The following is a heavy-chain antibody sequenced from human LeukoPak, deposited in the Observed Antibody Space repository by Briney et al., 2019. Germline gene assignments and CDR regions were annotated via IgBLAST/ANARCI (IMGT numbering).Heavy chain of an antibody. J-gene: IGHJ4*02. CDR2: FSISGGST. CDR3: AKLTGTSGY. D-gene: IGHD1-20*01. V-gene: IGHV3-23*01. Sequence: GGSLRLSCAASGFTFSSYAMSWVRQAPGKGLEWVSTFSISGGSTHYIDSVKGRFTISRDNSKSTLYLQMNSLRVEDTAVYYCAKLTGTSGYWGQGTLVTVSS. CDR1: GFTFSSYA.